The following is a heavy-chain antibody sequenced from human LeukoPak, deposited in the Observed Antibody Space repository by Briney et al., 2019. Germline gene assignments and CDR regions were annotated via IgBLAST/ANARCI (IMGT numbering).Heavy chain of an antibody. D-gene: IGHD3-22*01. Sequence: GGSLRLSCAASGFTFSNYWMTWVRQAPGKGLEWVGRIRSNSDGGTIDYAAPVKGRFTLSRDDSKTTLYLQMNSLQTEDTAVYYCATDFYDSTWGQGTLVTVSS. V-gene: IGHV3-15*01. CDR2: IRSNSDGGTI. CDR1: GFTFSNYW. CDR3: ATDFYDST. J-gene: IGHJ5*02.